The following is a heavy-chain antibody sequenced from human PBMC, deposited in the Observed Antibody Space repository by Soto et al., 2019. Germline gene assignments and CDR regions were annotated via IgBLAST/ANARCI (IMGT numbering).Heavy chain of an antibody. CDR3: ARHVYDYDSSGYYYYFDY. Sequence: SETLSLTCTVSGGSISSSSYYWGWIRRPPGKGLEWIGSIYYSGSTYYNPSLKSRVTTSVDMSKNQFSLKLSSVTAADTAVYYCARHVYDYDSSGYYYYFDYWGQGTLVTVSS. D-gene: IGHD3-22*01. CDR1: GGSISSSSYY. J-gene: IGHJ4*02. V-gene: IGHV4-39*01. CDR2: IYYSGST.